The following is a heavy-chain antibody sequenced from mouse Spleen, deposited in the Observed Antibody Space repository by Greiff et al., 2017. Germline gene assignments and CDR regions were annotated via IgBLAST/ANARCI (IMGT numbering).Heavy chain of an antibody. D-gene: IGHD2-1*01. CDR3: ARRGGNYVDAMDY. Sequence: VKLVESGAELVKPGASVKISCKASGYAFSSYWMNWVKQRPGKGLEWIGQIYPGDGDTNYNGKFKGKATLTADKSSSTAYMQLSSLTSEDSAVYFCARRGGNYVDAMDYWGQGTSVTVSS. CDR2: IYPGDGDT. V-gene: IGHV1-80*01. CDR1: GYAFSSYW. J-gene: IGHJ4*01.